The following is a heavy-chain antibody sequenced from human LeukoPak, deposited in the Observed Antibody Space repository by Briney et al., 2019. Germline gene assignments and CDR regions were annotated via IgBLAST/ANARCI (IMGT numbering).Heavy chain of an antibody. V-gene: IGHV3-23*01. D-gene: IGHD1-26*01. J-gene: IGHJ4*02. Sequence: GGSLRLSCAASGFTFSSYAMSWVRQAPGKGLEWVSTISGSGASTYYADFVKGRFTISRDNSKNTLYLQMNSLRVEDTAVYYCASDGSPGATYQFDYWGLGTLVTVSS. CDR1: GFTFSSYA. CDR3: ASDGSPGATYQFDY. CDR2: ISGSGAST.